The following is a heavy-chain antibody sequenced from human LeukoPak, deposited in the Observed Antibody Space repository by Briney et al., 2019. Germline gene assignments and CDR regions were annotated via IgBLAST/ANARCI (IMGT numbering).Heavy chain of an antibody. Sequence: GGSLRLSCAASGFTFSIAWMSWVRQAPGKGLEWVANIKEDGSEKYYVDSVKGRFTISRDNAKNSLYLQMNSLRAEDTAVYYCARPGYSYGQSDYWGQGTLVTISS. J-gene: IGHJ4*02. CDR2: IKEDGSEK. V-gene: IGHV3-7*04. D-gene: IGHD5-18*01. CDR1: GFTFSIAW. CDR3: ARPGYSYGQSDY.